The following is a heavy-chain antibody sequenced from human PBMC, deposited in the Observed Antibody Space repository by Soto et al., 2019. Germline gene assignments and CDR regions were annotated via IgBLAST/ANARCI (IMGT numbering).Heavy chain of an antibody. D-gene: IGHD1-26*01. Sequence: GGSLRPSCAASGFTFSSYGMHWVRQAPGKGLEWVAAIWYDGSNKYYADSVKGRFAISRDNSKNTLYLQMNSLRAEDTAVYYCAREVGWDHEEYFQHWGQGTLVTVSS. J-gene: IGHJ1*01. CDR2: IWYDGSNK. V-gene: IGHV3-33*01. CDR3: AREVGWDHEEYFQH. CDR1: GFTFSSYG.